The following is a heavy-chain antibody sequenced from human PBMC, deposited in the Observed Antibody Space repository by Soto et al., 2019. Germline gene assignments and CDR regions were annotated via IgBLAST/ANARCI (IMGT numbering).Heavy chain of an antibody. D-gene: IGHD3-22*01. Sequence: SETLSLTCAVSGGSISSSNWWSWVRQPPGKGLEWIGEIYHSGSTNYNPSLKSRVTISVDKSKNQFSQKLSSVTAADTAVYYRARYESYYDSSGYYYRYFQHWGQGTLVTVSS. J-gene: IGHJ1*01. CDR3: ARYESYYDSSGYYYRYFQH. CDR1: GGSISSSNW. V-gene: IGHV4-4*02. CDR2: IYHSGST.